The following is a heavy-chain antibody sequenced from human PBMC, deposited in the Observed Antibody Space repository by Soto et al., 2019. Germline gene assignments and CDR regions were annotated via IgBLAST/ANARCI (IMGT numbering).Heavy chain of an antibody. D-gene: IGHD1-26*01. V-gene: IGHV3-48*03. CDR1: GFTFSSYD. CDR2: ISSSGSTI. Sequence: EVQLVESGGGLVQPGGSLRLSCAASGFTFSSYDMNWVRQAPGKGLEWVSYISSSGSTIYYADSVKGRFTISRDNAKNSLYLQMNSLRAEDTAVYYGARDQGEGYYDYWGQGTLVTVSS. J-gene: IGHJ4*02. CDR3: ARDQGEGYYDY.